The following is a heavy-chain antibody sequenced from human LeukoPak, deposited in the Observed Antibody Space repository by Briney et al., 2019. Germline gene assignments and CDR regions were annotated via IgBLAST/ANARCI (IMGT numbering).Heavy chain of an antibody. V-gene: IGHV4-59*01. CDR2: IYYSGST. CDR1: GGSISSYC. CDR3: ARVEYGVVDSYYFDY. D-gene: IGHD3-3*01. Sequence: SETLSLTCTVSGGSISSYCWSWIRQPPGKGLEWIGYIYYSGSTNYNPSLKSRVTISVDTSKNQFSLKLSSVTAADTAVYYCARVEYGVVDSYYFDYWGQGTLVTVSS. J-gene: IGHJ4*02.